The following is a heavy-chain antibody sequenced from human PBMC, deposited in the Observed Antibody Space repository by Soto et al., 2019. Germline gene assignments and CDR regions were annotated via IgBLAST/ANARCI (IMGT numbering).Heavy chain of an antibody. V-gene: IGHV1-18*01. CDR1: GYTFTSYG. Sequence: QVQLVQSGAEVKKPGASVKVSCKASGYTFTSYGITWVRQAPGQGLEWVGWMSAYNGNTNYAQKLQGSVTMTTDPSTSTADMGLRRLRSGDTAVYCCASGPGDGVDCWGQGTLVTVSS. J-gene: IGHJ4*02. CDR2: MSAYNGNT. D-gene: IGHD3-16*01. CDR3: ASGPGDGVDC.